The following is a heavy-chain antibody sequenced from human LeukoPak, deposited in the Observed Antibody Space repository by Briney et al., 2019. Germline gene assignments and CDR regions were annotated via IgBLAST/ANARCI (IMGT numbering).Heavy chain of an antibody. CDR3: ARVYSYGPPYFDY. D-gene: IGHD5-18*01. CDR1: GGSISSSSYY. V-gene: IGHV4-39*01. Sequence: SETPSLTCTVSGGSISSSSYYWGWIRQPPGKGLAWIGNIFYSGSTFYNPSLKCRVTISVDTSKNQFSLKLSSVTAADTAVYYCARVYSYGPPYFDYWGQGTLVTVSS. J-gene: IGHJ4*02. CDR2: IFYSGST.